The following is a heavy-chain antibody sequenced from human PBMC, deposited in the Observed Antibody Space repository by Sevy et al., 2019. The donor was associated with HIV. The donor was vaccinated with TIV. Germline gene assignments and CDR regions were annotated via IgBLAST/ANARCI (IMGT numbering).Heavy chain of an antibody. CDR2: FSFGGSTI. Sequence: GGSLRLSCAASGFTFSIYTMSWVRQAPGKGLEWVSTFSFGGSTIHYADSVKGRFTISRDNSKNTLYLQMNSLRANDTAVYYCASEGCTVPHDYWGQGTLVTVSS. D-gene: IGHD2-8*02. V-gene: IGHV3-23*01. CDR1: GFTFSIYT. CDR3: ASEGCTVPHDY. J-gene: IGHJ4*02.